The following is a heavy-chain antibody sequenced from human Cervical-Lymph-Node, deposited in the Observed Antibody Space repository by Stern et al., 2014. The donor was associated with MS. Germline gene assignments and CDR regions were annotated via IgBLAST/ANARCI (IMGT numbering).Heavy chain of an antibody. Sequence: VQLVESGGGVVQPGRSLRLSCAASGFTFRDHAIHWVRQAPGKGLEWVAVISYDGSNTYDADSVKGRFTISRDNSKNTVYLQMNSLRAEDTAVHYCARSYGAGIMDVWGQGTTVTVSS. CDR1: GFTFRDHA. V-gene: IGHV3-30*01. J-gene: IGHJ6*02. CDR3: ARSYGAGIMDV. CDR2: ISYDGSNT. D-gene: IGHD3-10*01.